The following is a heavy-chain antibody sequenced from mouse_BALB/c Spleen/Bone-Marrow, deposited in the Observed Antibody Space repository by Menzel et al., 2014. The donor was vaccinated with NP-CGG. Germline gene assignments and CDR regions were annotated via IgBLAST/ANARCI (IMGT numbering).Heavy chain of an antibody. CDR3: ARLGYYGSMGY. J-gene: IGHJ2*01. CDR2: INPDSSTI. D-gene: IGHD1-1*01. Sequence: EVQRVESGGGLVQPGGSLKLSCAASGFDFSRYWMSWVRQAPGKGLEWIGEINPDSSTINYTPSLEDKFIISRDNAKNTLYLQMSKVRSEDTALYYCARLGYYGSMGYWGQGTTLTVSS. V-gene: IGHV4-1*02. CDR1: GFDFSRYW.